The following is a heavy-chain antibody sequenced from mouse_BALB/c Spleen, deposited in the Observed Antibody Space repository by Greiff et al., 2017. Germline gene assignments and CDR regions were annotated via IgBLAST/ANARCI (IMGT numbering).Heavy chain of an antibody. CDR3: ARGNGYWYFDV. CDR2: ISSGGST. D-gene: IGHD1-1*02. J-gene: IGHJ1*01. V-gene: IGHV5-6-5*01. Sequence: EVKLVESGGGLVKPGGSLKLSCAASGFTFSSYAMSWVRQTPEKRLEWVASISSGGSTYYPDSVKGRFTISRDNARNILYLQMSSLRSEDTAMYYCARGNGYWYFDVWGAGTTVTVSS. CDR1: GFTFSSYA.